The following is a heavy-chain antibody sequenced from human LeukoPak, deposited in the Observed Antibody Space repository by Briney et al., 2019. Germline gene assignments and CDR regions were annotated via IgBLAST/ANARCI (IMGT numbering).Heavy chain of an antibody. D-gene: IGHD1-26*01. CDR2: ISNNGDST. V-gene: IGHV3-64*01. Sequence: QTGGSLRLSCAASGFTFSSSGMHWVRQGPGKGLEYVSGISNNGDSTYYANSVKDRFTISRDNSKNSLYLQMGSLRAEDMAVYHCAKEEGSGTYAYWGQGTLVTVSS. CDR1: GFTFSSSG. CDR3: AKEEGSGTYAY. J-gene: IGHJ4*02.